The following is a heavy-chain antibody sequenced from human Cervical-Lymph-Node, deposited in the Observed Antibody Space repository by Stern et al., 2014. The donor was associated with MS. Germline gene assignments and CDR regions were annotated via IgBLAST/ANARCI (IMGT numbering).Heavy chain of an antibody. J-gene: IGHJ4*02. D-gene: IGHD5-24*01. CDR2: ISKDGSHI. V-gene: IGHV3-30*18. CDR1: GFTFSSYG. Sequence: VQLVESGGGVVQPGRSLRLSCAASGFTFSSYGMHWVRQAPGKGLEWGAVISKDGSHIFYADSVKGRFTISRDNSKNTLYLQMHSLRTEDTAVYYCAKAVEMATRRGPGGYWGQGTLVTVSS. CDR3: AKAVEMATRRGPGGY.